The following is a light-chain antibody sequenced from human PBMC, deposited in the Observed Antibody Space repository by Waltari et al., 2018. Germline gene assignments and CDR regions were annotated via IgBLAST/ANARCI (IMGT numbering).Light chain of an antibody. CDR2: GPD. CDR1: SLRRYY. CDR3: HSRETFSTRL. J-gene: IGLJ2*01. V-gene: IGLV3-19*01. Sequence: SSDLTQDPSLSVALGQTVRITCQGDSLRRYYASWYQQRPGQAPILVLYGPDNRPSGIPDRFSGSTSGTTASLTITGAQAEDEADYYCHSRETFSTRLFGGGTRLTV.